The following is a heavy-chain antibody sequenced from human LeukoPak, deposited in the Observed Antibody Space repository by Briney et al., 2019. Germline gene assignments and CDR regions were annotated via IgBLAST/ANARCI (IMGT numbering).Heavy chain of an antibody. Sequence: PGGSLRLSCAASGFTLSTYWMNWVRQVPGKGLDWVANINPDGSGKRYVDSVKGRFTIARDNADNSLSLQMNSLRAEDRAVYYCASWGAGGNSWGQGTLVTVSS. CDR1: GFTLSTYW. CDR2: INPDGSGK. CDR3: ASWGAGGNS. D-gene: IGHD3-16*01. V-gene: IGHV3-7*01. J-gene: IGHJ4*02.